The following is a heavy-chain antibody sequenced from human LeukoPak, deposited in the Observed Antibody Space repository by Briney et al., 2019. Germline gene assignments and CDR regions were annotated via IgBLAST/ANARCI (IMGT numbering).Heavy chain of an antibody. V-gene: IGHV3-53*01. D-gene: IGHD3-3*01. CDR2: IYSGGST. CDR3: AKKENYDFWSGPIDY. J-gene: IGHJ4*02. CDR1: GFTVSSNY. Sequence: PGGSLRLSCAASGFTVSSNYMSWVRQAPGKGLEWVSVIYSGGSTYYADSVKGRFTISRDNSKNTLYLQMNSLRAEDTAVYYCAKKENYDFWSGPIDYWGQGTLVTVSS.